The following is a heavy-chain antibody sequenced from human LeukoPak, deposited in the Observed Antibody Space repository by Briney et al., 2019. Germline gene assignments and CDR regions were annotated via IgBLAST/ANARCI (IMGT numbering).Heavy chain of an antibody. CDR1: GGSISSSSYY. J-gene: IGHJ3*02. D-gene: IGHD1-26*01. CDR3: ASHKSGSYFSAFHI. V-gene: IGHV4-39*01. Sequence: PSETLSLTCTVSGGSISSSSYYWGWIRQPPGKGLEWIGSIYYSGSTYYNPSLKSRVTIFVDTSKNQFSLKLSSVTPADTAVYYCASHKSGSYFSAFHIWGQGTIVTVSS. CDR2: IYYSGST.